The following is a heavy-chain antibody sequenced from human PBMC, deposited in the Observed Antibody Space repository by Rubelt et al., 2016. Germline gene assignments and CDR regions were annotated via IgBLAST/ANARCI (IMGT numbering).Heavy chain of an antibody. Sequence: EVQLVESGGGLIQPGGSLRLSCAASGFTVSSNYMSWVRQAPGKGLEWGSVIYSGGGTYYADSVQGRFTISRDNSKNTLYLQMNSLRAEDTAVYYCARAGYPQSYYYGMDVWGQGTTVTVSS. J-gene: IGHJ6*02. V-gene: IGHV3-53*01. D-gene: IGHD6-13*01. CDR2: IYSGGGT. CDR1: GFTVSSNY. CDR3: ARAGYPQSYYYGMDV.